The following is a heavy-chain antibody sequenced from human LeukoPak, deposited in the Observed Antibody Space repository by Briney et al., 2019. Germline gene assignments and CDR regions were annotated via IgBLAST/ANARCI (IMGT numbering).Heavy chain of an antibody. D-gene: IGHD6-19*01. CDR3: ASPIAVAGTAYYYGMDV. V-gene: IGHV3-21*01. CDR1: GFTFSSYS. Sequence: PGGSLRLSCAASGFTFSSYSMNWVREAPGKGLEWGSSISSSSSYIYYADSVKGRFTISRDNAKNSLYLQMNSLRAEDTAVYYCASPIAVAGTAYYYGMDVWGQGTTVTVSS. J-gene: IGHJ6*02. CDR2: ISSSSSYI.